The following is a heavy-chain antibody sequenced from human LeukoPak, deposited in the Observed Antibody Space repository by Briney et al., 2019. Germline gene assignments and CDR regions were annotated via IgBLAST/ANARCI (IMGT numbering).Heavy chain of an antibody. V-gene: IGHV3-30-3*01. CDR2: ISYDGSNK. CDR3: ARDLHPYGQTTGY. CDR1: GFTFSSYA. J-gene: IGHJ4*02. D-gene: IGHD4-11*01. Sequence: GGSLRLSCAASGFTFSSYAMHWVRQAPGKGLEWVAVISYDGSNKYYADSVKGRFTISRDNAKNSLYLQMNSLRAEDTAVYYCARDLHPYGQTTGYWGQGTLVTVSS.